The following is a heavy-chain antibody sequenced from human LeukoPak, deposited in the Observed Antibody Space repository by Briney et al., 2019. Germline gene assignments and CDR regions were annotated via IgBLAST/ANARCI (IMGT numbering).Heavy chain of an antibody. CDR2: IRGDGNT. V-gene: IGHV3-23*01. J-gene: IGHJ4*02. Sequence: GGSLRLSCAASGFTFSIYSMYWVRQTPRKGLEWVSEIRGDGNTYYADPVKGRFAISRDNSKNTLFLQMHSLRVEDTAIYYCARLVGVSPLDFWGRGTLVTVSS. CDR3: ARLVGVSPLDF. CDR1: GFTFSIYS. D-gene: IGHD3-16*01.